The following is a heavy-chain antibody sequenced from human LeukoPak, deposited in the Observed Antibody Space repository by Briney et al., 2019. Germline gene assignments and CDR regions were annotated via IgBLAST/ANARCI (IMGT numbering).Heavy chain of an antibody. CDR2: IYHSGST. CDR1: GYSISSGYY. J-gene: IGHJ4*02. D-gene: IGHD3-10*01. CDR3: ARDFTMVRGVISSPPFDY. Sequence: SETLSLTCTVSGYSISSGYYWGWIRQPPGKGLEWIGSIYHSGSTYYNPSLKSRVTISVDTSKNQFSLKLSSVTAADTAVYYCARDFTMVRGVISSPPFDYWGQGTLVTVSS. V-gene: IGHV4-38-2*02.